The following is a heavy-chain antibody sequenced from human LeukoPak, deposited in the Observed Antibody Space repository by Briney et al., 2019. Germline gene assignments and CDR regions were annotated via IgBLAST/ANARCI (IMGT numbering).Heavy chain of an antibody. D-gene: IGHD5-18*01. V-gene: IGHV3-30*04. CDR1: GFTFSSYA. J-gene: IGHJ4*02. Sequence: PGGFLRLSCAASGFTFSSYAMHWVRQAPGKGLEWVAVISYDGSNKYYADSVKGRFTISRDNSKNTLYLQMNSLRAEDTAVYYCARDRGGYSYVMGYFDYWGQGTLVTVSS. CDR2: ISYDGSNK. CDR3: ARDRGGYSYVMGYFDY.